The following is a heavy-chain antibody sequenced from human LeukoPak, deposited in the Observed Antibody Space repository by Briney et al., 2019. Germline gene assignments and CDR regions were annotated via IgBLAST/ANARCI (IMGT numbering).Heavy chain of an antibody. V-gene: IGHV1-46*01. CDR2: INPSGGSA. J-gene: IGHJ4*02. Sequence: ASVKVSCKASGYTFTSYYMHWVRQAPGQGLEWMGIINPSGGSANYAQKFQGRVTMTRDTSTSTVHMELSSLRSEDTAVYYCARAGGGDGYKYVYWGQGTLVTVSS. CDR1: GYTFTSYY. D-gene: IGHD3-16*01. CDR3: ARAGGGDGYKYVY.